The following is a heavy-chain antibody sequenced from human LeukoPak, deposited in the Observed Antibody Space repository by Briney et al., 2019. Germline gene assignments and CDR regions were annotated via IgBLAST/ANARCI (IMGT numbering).Heavy chain of an antibody. J-gene: IGHJ4*02. CDR2: IYYSGST. CDR1: GGSISSSSYY. V-gene: IGHV4-39*01. Sequence: KSSETLSLTCTVSGGSISSSSYYWGWIRQPPGKGLEWIGSIYYSGSTYYNPSLKSRVTISVDTSKNQFSLKLSSVTAADTAVYYCARQNSGWCLDYWGQGTLVTVSS. CDR3: ARQNSGWCLDY. D-gene: IGHD6-19*01.